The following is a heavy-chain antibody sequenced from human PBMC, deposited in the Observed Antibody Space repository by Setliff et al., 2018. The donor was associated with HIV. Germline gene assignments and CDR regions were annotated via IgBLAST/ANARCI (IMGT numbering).Heavy chain of an antibody. CDR1: GDSFSGSY. CDR3: ASTGGYSYGFFDS. CDR2: VNHNGGT. V-gene: IGHV4-34*01. D-gene: IGHD5-18*01. Sequence: PSETLSLTCAVYGDSFSGSYWSWIRQSPGTGLEWIGEVNHNGGTNYNPSLKSRVTISVDTSKNQFSLKLSSVTAADTAVYYCASTGGYSYGFFDSWGQGALVTVSS. J-gene: IGHJ4*02.